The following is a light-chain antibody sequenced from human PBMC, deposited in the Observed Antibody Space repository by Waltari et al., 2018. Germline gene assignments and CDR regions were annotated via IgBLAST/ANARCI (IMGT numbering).Light chain of an antibody. Sequence: EIVLTQSPVRLSSSPGESSTLSCRASQSVIRALSWYQQKPVQAPRLLIFGASNRATGIPDRFSGSGSGTDFSLTISRLEHEDFAVYYCQHYVRLPATFGRGTKVEIK. CDR2: GAS. CDR1: QSVIRAL. J-gene: IGKJ1*01. CDR3: QHYVRLPAT. V-gene: IGKV3-20*01.